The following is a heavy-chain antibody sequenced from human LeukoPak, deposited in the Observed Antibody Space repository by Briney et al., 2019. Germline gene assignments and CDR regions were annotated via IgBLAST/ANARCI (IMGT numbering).Heavy chain of an antibody. V-gene: IGHV3-21*01. CDR2: ISSSSSYI. CDR1: GFTFSSYS. Sequence: GGSLRLSCAASGFTFSSYSMNWVRQAPGKGLEWVSSISSSSSYIYYADSVKGRFTISRDNAKNSLYLQMNSLRAEDMAVYYCARLSPDDAFDIWGQGTMVTVSS. J-gene: IGHJ3*02. CDR3: ARLSPDDAFDI.